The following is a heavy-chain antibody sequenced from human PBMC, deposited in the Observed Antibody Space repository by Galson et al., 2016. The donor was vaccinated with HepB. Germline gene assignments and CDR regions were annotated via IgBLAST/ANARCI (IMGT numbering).Heavy chain of an antibody. J-gene: IGHJ4*02. D-gene: IGHD2-15*01. V-gene: IGHV3-30*19. CDR3: ARACSGGRCYSG. CDR2: ISYGGNND. Sequence: SLRLSCAASGFTFSSYGMHWVRQAPGKGLEWVAFISYGGNNDYYVDSVKGRFTISRDNSKNTLYLQMNSLRHEDTAVYYCARACSGGRCYSGGGQGTLVTGSS. CDR1: GFTFSSYG.